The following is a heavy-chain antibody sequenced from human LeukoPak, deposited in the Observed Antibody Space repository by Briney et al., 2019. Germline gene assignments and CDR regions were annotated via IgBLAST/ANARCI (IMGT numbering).Heavy chain of an antibody. CDR1: GGSISSSNW. CDR3: ARVVADYYDSSGYSWGSFDY. V-gene: IGHV4-4*02. J-gene: IGHJ4*02. D-gene: IGHD3-22*01. CDR2: IYHSGST. Sequence: PSGTLSLTCAVSGGSISSSNWWSWVRQPPGKGLEWIGEIYHSGSTNYNPSLKSRVTISVDKSKNQFSLKLSSVTAADTAVYYCARVVADYYDSSGYSWGSFDYWGQGTLVTVSS.